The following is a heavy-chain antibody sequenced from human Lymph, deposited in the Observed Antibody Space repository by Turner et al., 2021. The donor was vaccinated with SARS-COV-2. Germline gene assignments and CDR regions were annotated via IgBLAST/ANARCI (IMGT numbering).Heavy chain of an antibody. J-gene: IGHJ6*02. D-gene: IGHD2-21*02. CDR2: IYYSGST. V-gene: IGHV4-39*01. CDR1: GGSISSSSYY. Sequence: QLQLQESGPGLVKPSETLSLTCTVSGGSISSSSYYWGWIRQPPGKGLEGIGSIYYSGSTYSNPSLKSRVTISVDTSKNQFSLKLSSVTAADTAVYYCARQRLTRYGMDVWGQGTTVIVSS. CDR3: ARQRLTRYGMDV.